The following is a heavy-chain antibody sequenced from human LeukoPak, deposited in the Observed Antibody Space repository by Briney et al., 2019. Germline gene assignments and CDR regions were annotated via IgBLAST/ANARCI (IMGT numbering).Heavy chain of an antibody. CDR1: GFTFSSHG. Sequence: GGSLRLSCAASGFTFSSHGMSWVRQAPGKGLEWVSTISGSGDNTYYADSVRGRFTISRDNAKNSLYLQMNSLRAEDTALYYCARDGILEWLFDYWGQGTLVTVSS. V-gene: IGHV3-23*01. D-gene: IGHD3-3*01. CDR2: ISGSGDNT. CDR3: ARDGILEWLFDY. J-gene: IGHJ4*02.